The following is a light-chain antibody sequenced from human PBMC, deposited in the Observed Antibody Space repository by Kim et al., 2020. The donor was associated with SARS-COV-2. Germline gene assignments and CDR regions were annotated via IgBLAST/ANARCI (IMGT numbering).Light chain of an antibody. CDR1: TGHVPNNHF. CDR3: LLSYRDPRGV. CDR2: DTN. Sequence: TCTSGTGHVPNNHFPYWLQQEPRQPPRTIIFDTNRRHSWPPARFSGSLLGARAALTLSGAQPEDEADYYCLLSYRDPRGVFGGGTQLTVL. J-gene: IGLJ3*02. V-gene: IGLV7-46*01.